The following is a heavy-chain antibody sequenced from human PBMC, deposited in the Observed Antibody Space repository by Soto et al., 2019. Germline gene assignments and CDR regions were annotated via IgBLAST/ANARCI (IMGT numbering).Heavy chain of an antibody. CDR3: ARDQADCSGGSCYSAEYFHH. CDR2: ISSSGSTI. J-gene: IGHJ1*01. Sequence: GGSLRLSCAASGFTFSDYYMSWIRQAPGKGLEWVSYISSSGSTIYYADSVKGRFTISRDNAKNSLYLQMNSLRAEDTAVYYCARDQADCSGGSCYSAEYFHHWGQGTLVTVSS. CDR1: GFTFSDYY. V-gene: IGHV3-11*01. D-gene: IGHD2-15*01.